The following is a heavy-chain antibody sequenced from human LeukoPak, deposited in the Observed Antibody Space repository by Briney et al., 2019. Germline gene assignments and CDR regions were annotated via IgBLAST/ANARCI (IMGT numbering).Heavy chain of an antibody. CDR2: INHSGST. J-gene: IGHJ4*02. D-gene: IGHD3-22*01. CDR3: ARGHYPSLVVITTGFDY. V-gene: IGHV4-39*07. Sequence: PSETLSLTCTVSGGSISSSSYYWSWIRQPPGKGLEWIGEINHSGSTNYNPSLKSRVTISVDTSKNQFSLKLSSVTAADTAVYYCARGHYPSLVVITTGFDYWGQGTLVTVSS. CDR1: GGSISSSSYY.